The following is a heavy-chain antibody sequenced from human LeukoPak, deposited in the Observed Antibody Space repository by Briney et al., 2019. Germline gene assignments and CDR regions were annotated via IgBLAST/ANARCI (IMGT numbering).Heavy chain of an antibody. J-gene: IGHJ5*02. CDR1: GGSISSYY. Sequence: SETLSLTCTVSGGSISSYYWSWIQQPPGKGLEWIGYIYYSGSTNYNPSLKSRVTISVDTSKNQFSLKLSSVTAADTAVYYCASSYSSSWYNNWFDPWGQGALVTVSS. CDR2: IYYSGST. CDR3: ASSYSSSWYNNWFDP. D-gene: IGHD6-13*01. V-gene: IGHV4-59*01.